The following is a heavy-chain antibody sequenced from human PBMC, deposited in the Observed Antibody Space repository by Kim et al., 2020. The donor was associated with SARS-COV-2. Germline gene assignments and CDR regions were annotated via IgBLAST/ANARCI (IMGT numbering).Heavy chain of an antibody. CDR2: INHSGST. CDR3: ARGRPFSGSYYNFDY. D-gene: IGHD1-26*01. V-gene: IGHV4-34*01. CDR1: GGSFSGYY. Sequence: SETLSLTCAVYGGSFSGYYWSWIRQPPGKGLEWIGEINHSGSTNYNPSLKSRVTISVDTSKNQFSLKLSSVTAADTAVYYCARGRPFSGSYYNFDYWGQGTLVAVSS. J-gene: IGHJ4*02.